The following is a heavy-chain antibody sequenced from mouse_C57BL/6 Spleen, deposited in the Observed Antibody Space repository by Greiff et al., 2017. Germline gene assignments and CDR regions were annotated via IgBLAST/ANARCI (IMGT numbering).Heavy chain of an antibody. V-gene: IGHV14-4*01. D-gene: IGHD1-1*01. Sequence: VQLQQSGAELVRPGASVKLSCTASGFNIKDDYMHWVKQRPEQGLEWIGWIDPENGDTEYASKFQGKATITADPSSNTAYLQLSSLTSEDTAVYYCTDYYGSSYGYFDVWGTGTTVTVSS. CDR3: TDYYGSSYGYFDV. J-gene: IGHJ1*03. CDR2: IDPENGDT. CDR1: GFNIKDDY.